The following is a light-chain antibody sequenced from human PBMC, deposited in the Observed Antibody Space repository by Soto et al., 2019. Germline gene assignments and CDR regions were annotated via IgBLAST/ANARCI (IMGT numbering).Light chain of an antibody. V-gene: IGLV2-14*01. Sequence: QSALTQPASVSGSPRQSITISCTGTSSDVGDGDFVSWYQQRPGNAPKLMIYKVSNRPSGVSNRFSGSKSGNTASLTISGLQXXXEAXYYCCSYTRSYTWVFGGGTQLTVL. CDR1: SSDVGDGDF. J-gene: IGLJ7*01. CDR3: CSYTRSYTWV. CDR2: KVS.